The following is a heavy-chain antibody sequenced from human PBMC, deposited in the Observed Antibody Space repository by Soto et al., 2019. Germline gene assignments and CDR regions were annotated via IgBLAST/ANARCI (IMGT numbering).Heavy chain of an antibody. D-gene: IGHD6-13*01. CDR3: ARADGSSTLIFEF. CDR2: IKTHNDNT. CDR1: GYTFSNYA. V-gene: IGHV1-18*04. J-gene: IGHJ4*02. Sequence: ASVKVSCKASGYTFSNYAISWVRQAPGQGLEWMGWIKTHNDNTDYAEKFRGRVTMTTDTSTRTAYMELRSLRSDDTAFYFCARADGSSTLIFEFWAQGTLVTVSS.